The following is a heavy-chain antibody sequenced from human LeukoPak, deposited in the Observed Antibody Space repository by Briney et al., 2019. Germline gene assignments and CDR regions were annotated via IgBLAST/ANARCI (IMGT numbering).Heavy chain of an antibody. CDR2: IYHSGST. Sequence: PSETLSLTCTVSGGSISSGGYYWSWIRQHPGKGLEWIGYIYHSGSTYYNPSLKSRVTISVDRSKNQFSLKLSSVTAADTAVYYCARAGLPPGKEFDPWGQGTLVTVSS. J-gene: IGHJ5*02. D-gene: IGHD4-11*01. CDR3: ARAGLPPGKEFDP. V-gene: IGHV4-30-2*01. CDR1: GGSISSGGYY.